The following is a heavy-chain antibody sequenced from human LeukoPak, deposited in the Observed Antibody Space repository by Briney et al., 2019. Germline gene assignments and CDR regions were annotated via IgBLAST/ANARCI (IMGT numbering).Heavy chain of an antibody. CDR2: VHYSGST. V-gene: IGHV4-59*01. CDR3: AREGYSSFD. Sequence: SETLSLTCTVSGGSISSYYWSWIRQPPGKGLEWIGYVHYSGSTNYNPPLQSRVTIPVDTSKNQFSLKLTSVTAADTAVYYCAREGYSSFDWGQGTLVTVSS. D-gene: IGHD2-21*01. CDR1: GGSISSYY. J-gene: IGHJ4*02.